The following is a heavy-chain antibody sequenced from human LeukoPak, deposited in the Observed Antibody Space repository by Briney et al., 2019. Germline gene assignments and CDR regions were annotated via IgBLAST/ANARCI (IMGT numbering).Heavy chain of an antibody. Sequence: GGTLRLSCAASGFTFSSYTMSWVRQAPGKGLEWVAAISGSGGTTYYTDSVKGRFTISRDHSKNTLYLQMNSLRAEDTAVYYCAKDRQVNYYDTSGYFDYWGQGTLVTVSS. CDR2: ISGSGGTT. CDR3: AKDRQVNYYDTSGYFDY. V-gene: IGHV3-23*01. J-gene: IGHJ4*02. CDR1: GFTFSSYT. D-gene: IGHD3-22*01.